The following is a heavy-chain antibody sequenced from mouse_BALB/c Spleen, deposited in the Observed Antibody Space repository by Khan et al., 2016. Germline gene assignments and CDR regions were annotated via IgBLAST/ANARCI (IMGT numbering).Heavy chain of an antibody. J-gene: IGHJ2*01. Sequence: QVQLKQSGAELARPGASVKMSCKASGYTFASYTIHWVKQRPGQGLEWIGKINPTSNYTNYNQKFKDKATLTADRSSTTAYMQLTSLTSEDSAVYYCAREIYGNYPFGYWGQGTTLTVSS. CDR2: INPTSNYT. V-gene: IGHV1-4*01. CDR3: AREIYGNYPFGY. D-gene: IGHD2-1*01. CDR1: GYTFASYT.